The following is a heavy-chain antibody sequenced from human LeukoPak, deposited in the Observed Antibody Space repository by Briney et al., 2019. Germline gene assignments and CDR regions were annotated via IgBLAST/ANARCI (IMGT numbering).Heavy chain of an antibody. Sequence: GGSLRLSCVASGFTITSYNMNWVRQAPGKGLEWVASITSGSDYIYYADSVKGRFTISRDNAKNTLYLQMDSLRAEDTAMYYCAREILEPGKTHEYWGQGTLVTVSS. CDR1: GFTITSYN. D-gene: IGHD1-1*01. CDR2: ITSGSDYI. CDR3: AREILEPGKTHEY. V-gene: IGHV3-21*01. J-gene: IGHJ4*02.